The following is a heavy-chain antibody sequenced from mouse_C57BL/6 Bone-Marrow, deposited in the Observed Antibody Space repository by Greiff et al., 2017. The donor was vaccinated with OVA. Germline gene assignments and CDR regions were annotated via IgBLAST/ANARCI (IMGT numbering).Heavy chain of an antibody. CDR3: ASRAY. D-gene: IGHD3-1*01. V-gene: IGHV1-69*01. CDR2: IDPSDSYT. Sequence: VQLQQPGAELVMPGASVKLSCKASGYTFTSYWMHWVKQRPGQGLEWIGEIDPSDSYTNYNQKFKGKSTLTVDKSSRTAYMQLSSLTSEDSAVYYCASRAYWGQGTLVTVSA. J-gene: IGHJ3*01. CDR1: GYTFTSYW.